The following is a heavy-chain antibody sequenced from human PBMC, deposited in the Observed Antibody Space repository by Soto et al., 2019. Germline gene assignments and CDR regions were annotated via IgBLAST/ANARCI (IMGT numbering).Heavy chain of an antibody. Sequence: GGSLRVSCAASGFTFSYYYMSWIRQAPGKGLEWVSYISSSGGTIYYADSVKGRFTISRDNAKNSLYLQMNSLRAEDTAVYYCARRPMSISGTGFDYWGQGTLVTVSS. CDR1: GFTFSYYY. CDR2: ISSSGGTI. D-gene: IGHD1-7*01. J-gene: IGHJ4*02. CDR3: ARRPMSISGTGFDY. V-gene: IGHV3-11*01.